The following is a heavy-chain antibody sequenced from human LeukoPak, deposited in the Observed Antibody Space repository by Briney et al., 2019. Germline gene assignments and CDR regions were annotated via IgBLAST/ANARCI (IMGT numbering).Heavy chain of an antibody. CDR3: AKDSRSGSPRAFDS. Sequence: QAGGSLRLSCAASGFTVSSNYMSWVRQAPGKGLEWVSVIYSGGSTYYADSVKGRFTISRDNSKNTLYLQMNSLRPEDTAVYSCAKDSRSGSPRAFDSWGQGTLVIVSS. V-gene: IGHV3-53*01. D-gene: IGHD1-26*01. CDR2: IYSGGST. J-gene: IGHJ4*02. CDR1: GFTVSSNY.